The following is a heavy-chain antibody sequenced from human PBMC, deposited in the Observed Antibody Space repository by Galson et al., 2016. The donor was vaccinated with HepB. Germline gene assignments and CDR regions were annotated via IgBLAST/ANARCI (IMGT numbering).Heavy chain of an antibody. CDR1: GFTFSNYG. CDR3: VTAGRGQHATNP. J-gene: IGHJ5*02. D-gene: IGHD6-25*01. Sequence: SLRLSCAASGFTFSNYGMTWVRQAPGKGLEWLAKINPDGSERDYTVSVKGRFTISRDSAQNSLYLQMYCLRVEDTAVYYCVTAGRGQHATNPWGQGTQVTVSS. CDR2: INPDGSER. V-gene: IGHV3-7*03.